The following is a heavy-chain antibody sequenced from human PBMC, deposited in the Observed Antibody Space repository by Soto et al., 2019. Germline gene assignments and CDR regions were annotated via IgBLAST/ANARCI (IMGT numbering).Heavy chain of an antibody. Sequence: ASVKVSCKPSGHTFSAYYIHWVRQAPGQGLEWMGWINPNSGGTNYAQKFQGRATMTRDTSSRTVYMELSRLTSDDTAVYYCARALIRFLDWIPENYYYGMDVWGQGTTVTVSS. CDR3: ARALIRFLDWIPENYYYGMDV. J-gene: IGHJ6*02. D-gene: IGHD3-3*01. V-gene: IGHV1-2*02. CDR2: INPNSGGT. CDR1: GHTFSAYY.